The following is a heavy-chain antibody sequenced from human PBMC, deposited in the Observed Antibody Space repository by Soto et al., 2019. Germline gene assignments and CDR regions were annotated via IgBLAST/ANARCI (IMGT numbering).Heavy chain of an antibody. V-gene: IGHV4-39*01. D-gene: IGHD2-2*01. J-gene: IGHJ3*02. CDR3: ARHRPSGPAAIRRRLDAFDI. CDR1: GGSISSSSYY. Sequence: SETLSLTCTVSGGSISSSSYYWGWIRQPPGKGLEWIGSIYYSGSTYYNPSLKSRVTISVDTSKNQFSLKLSSVTAADTAVYYCARHRPSGPAAIRRRLDAFDIWGQGTMVTVSS. CDR2: IYYSGST.